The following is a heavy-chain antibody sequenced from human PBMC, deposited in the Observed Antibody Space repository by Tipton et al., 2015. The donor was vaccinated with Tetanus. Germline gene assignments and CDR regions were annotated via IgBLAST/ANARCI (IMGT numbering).Heavy chain of an antibody. V-gene: IGHV1-46*01. CDR3: ARDSNFYSYSYKGMDV. CDR2: INPSGGYT. J-gene: IGHJ6*02. D-gene: IGHD4-11*01. CDR1: GYTFTSHY. Sequence: QSGAEVKKPGASVNVSCKASGYTFTSHYVHWVRQAPGQGLEWMGMINPSGGYTRSAETFQGRVKMTRDTSTTTVYMEVSSLRPGDTAVYYCARDSNFYSYSYKGMDVWGQGTTVTVSS.